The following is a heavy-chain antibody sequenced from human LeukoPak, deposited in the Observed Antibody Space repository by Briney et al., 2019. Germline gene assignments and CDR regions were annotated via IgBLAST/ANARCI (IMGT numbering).Heavy chain of an antibody. Sequence: ASVKASCKASGYTFTGYYMRWVRQAPGQGLEWMGWINPNSGGTNYAQKFQGRVTMTRDTSISTAYMELSRLRSDDTAVYYCARAMVRGVQGYYYGMDVWGQGTTVTVSS. CDR1: GYTFTGYY. CDR3: ARAMVRGVQGYYYGMDV. D-gene: IGHD3-10*01. CDR2: INPNSGGT. V-gene: IGHV1-2*02. J-gene: IGHJ6*02.